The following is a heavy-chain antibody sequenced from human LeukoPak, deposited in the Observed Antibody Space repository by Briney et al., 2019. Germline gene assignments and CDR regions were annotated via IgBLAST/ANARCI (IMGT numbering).Heavy chain of an antibody. Sequence: SVKVSCXASGGTFSSYAISWVRLAPGQGLEWMGRIMPIFGTANYAQKFQGRVTITTDESTSTAYMELSSLRSEDTAVYYCARELSMGETVLRFSNWFDPWGQGTLVTVSS. J-gene: IGHJ5*02. CDR1: GGTFSSYA. V-gene: IGHV1-69*05. CDR2: IMPIFGTA. D-gene: IGHD3-3*01. CDR3: ARELSMGETVLRFSNWFDP.